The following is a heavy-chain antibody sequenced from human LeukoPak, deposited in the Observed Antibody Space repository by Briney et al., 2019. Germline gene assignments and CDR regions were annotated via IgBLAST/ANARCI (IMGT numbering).Heavy chain of an antibody. J-gene: IGHJ4*02. Sequence: PSETLSLTCTVSRDSITGYYWTWVRQPPGKGLEWIGYVYHTGTSNYNPFVRSRITMSVDTSKNQYSMNLTSVTAADTAVYYCARALDTWSALDYWGLGTLVSVSS. CDR1: RDSITGYY. D-gene: IGHD5-18*01. CDR3: ARALDTWSALDY. CDR2: VYHTGTS. V-gene: IGHV4-59*01.